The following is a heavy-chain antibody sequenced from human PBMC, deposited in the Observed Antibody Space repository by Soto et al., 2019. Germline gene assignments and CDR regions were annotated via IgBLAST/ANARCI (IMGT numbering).Heavy chain of an antibody. CDR2: INPNSGGT. D-gene: IGHD3-10*01. J-gene: IGHJ6*02. V-gene: IGHV1-2*02. Sequence: ASVKVSCKASGYTFTGYYMHWVRQAPGQGLEWMGWINPNSGGTNYAQKLQGRVTMTTDTSTSTAYMELRSLRSDDTAVYYCARDLRVRGVLGFYYYYGMDVWGQGTTVTVSS. CDR1: GYTFTGYY. CDR3: ARDLRVRGVLGFYYYYGMDV.